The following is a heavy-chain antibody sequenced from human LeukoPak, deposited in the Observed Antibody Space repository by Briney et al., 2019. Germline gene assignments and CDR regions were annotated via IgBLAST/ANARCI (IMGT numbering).Heavy chain of an antibody. CDR1: GFTFSSYE. CDR2: ISSSGSTI. CDR3: AREDNSAYSGNFDY. V-gene: IGHV3-48*03. J-gene: IGHJ4*02. D-gene: IGHD3-22*01. Sequence: GGSLRLSCVASGFTFSSYEMNWVRQAPGKGLEWVSYISSSGSTIYYADSVKGRFTISRDNAKNSLYLQMNSLRAEDTAVYYCAREDNSAYSGNFDYWGQGTLVTVSS.